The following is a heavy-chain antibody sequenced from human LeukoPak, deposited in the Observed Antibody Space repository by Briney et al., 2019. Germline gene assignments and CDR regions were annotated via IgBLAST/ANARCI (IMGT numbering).Heavy chain of an antibody. Sequence: SVKVSCKASGGTFSSYAISWVRQAPGQGLEWMGRIIPIFGTANYAQKFQGRVTITTDESTSTAYMGLSSLRSEDTAVYYCASYDYYDSSGYYPFGYWGQGTLVTVSS. J-gene: IGHJ4*02. CDR1: GGTFSSYA. CDR2: IIPIFGTA. D-gene: IGHD3-22*01. CDR3: ASYDYYDSSGYYPFGY. V-gene: IGHV1-69*05.